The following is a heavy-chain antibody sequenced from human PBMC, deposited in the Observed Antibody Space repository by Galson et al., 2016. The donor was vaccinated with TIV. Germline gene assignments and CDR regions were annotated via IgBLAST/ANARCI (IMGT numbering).Heavy chain of an antibody. CDR1: GYTLSSYS. V-gene: IGHV1-18*01. J-gene: IGHJ6*04. CDR2: ISGYNGNK. Sequence: SVKVSCKASGYTLSSYSISWVRQAPGQGLEWMGWISGYNGNKNYAQKFQDRVTVTTDTSTNTAYMELRGLRSDDTAVYYCARVPTKTFDFWSGFDNSFCMDVWGKGTTVTVSS. CDR3: ARVPTKTFDFWSGFDNSFCMDV. D-gene: IGHD3-3*01.